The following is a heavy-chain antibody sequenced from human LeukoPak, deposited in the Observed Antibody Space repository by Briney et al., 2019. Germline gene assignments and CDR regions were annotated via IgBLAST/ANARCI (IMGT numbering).Heavy chain of an antibody. CDR3: ARDSADIEVVVAADFFDY. CDR1: GYTFTGYY. V-gene: IGHV1-2*06. Sequence: ASVKVSCKASGYTFTGYYMHWVRQAPGQGLEWMGRINPNSGGTNYAQKFQGRVTMTRDTSISTASMELSRLRSDDTAVYYCARDSADIEVVVAADFFDYWGQGTLVTVSS. CDR2: INPNSGGT. J-gene: IGHJ4*02. D-gene: IGHD2-15*01.